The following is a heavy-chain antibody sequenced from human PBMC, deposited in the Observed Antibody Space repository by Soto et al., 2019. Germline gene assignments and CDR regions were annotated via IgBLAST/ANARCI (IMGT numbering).Heavy chain of an antibody. CDR2: ISGSAAST. J-gene: IGHJ4*02. Sequence: EVHLLESGGDLVQPGGSPRLSCAASGFTFSNYAMSWVRQAPGKGLDWVSGISGSAASTFYADSVKGRFTISRDSSKNTLYLQMKSLIAEDTAVYYCAKWTGRYCSGGRCYLDDPFDYWGQGTLVTVSS. V-gene: IGHV3-23*01. D-gene: IGHD2-15*01. CDR1: GFTFSNYA. CDR3: AKWTGRYCSGGRCYLDDPFDY.